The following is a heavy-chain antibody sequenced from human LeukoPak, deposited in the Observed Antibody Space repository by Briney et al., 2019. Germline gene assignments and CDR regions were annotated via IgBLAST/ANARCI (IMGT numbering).Heavy chain of an antibody. D-gene: IGHD6-19*01. CDR1: GYTFTAYY. V-gene: IGHV1-2*02. J-gene: IGHJ4*02. Sequence: ASVKVSCKASGYTFTAYYMHWVRRAPGQGLEWMGWINCNSGVTKYAQKFQDRVTMTRDTSISTAYMEVSRLTSDDTAVYYCAKMGAGYSSGWSYLYWGQGTLATVSP. CDR3: AKMGAGYSSGWSYLY. CDR2: INCNSGVT.